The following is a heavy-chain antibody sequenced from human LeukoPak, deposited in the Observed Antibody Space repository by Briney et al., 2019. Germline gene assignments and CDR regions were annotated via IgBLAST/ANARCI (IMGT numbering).Heavy chain of an antibody. CDR1: GFTFSSYA. CDR2: ISYDGSNK. CDR3: AKDLNSTYNYDSSGYEDAFDI. D-gene: IGHD3-22*01. V-gene: IGHV3-30-3*01. Sequence: GGSLRLSCTASGFTFSSYAMHWVRQAPGKGLEWVAVISYDGSNKYYADSVKGRFTISRDNSKNTLYLQMNSLRAEDTAVYYCAKDLNSTYNYDSSGYEDAFDIWGQGTMVTVSS. J-gene: IGHJ3*02.